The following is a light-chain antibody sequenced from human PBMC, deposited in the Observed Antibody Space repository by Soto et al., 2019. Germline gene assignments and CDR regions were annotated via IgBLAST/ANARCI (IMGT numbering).Light chain of an antibody. CDR2: GAS. Sequence: EIVMTQSPATLSVSPGERATLSCRANQSVSSNLAWYQQKPGQAPRLLIYGASTRATGIPPSFTGSGSETDFTLTISSLQSEDFAVYYCQQYNNWPRTFGQGTKVDIK. CDR3: QQYNNWPRT. J-gene: IGKJ1*01. V-gene: IGKV3-15*01. CDR1: QSVSSN.